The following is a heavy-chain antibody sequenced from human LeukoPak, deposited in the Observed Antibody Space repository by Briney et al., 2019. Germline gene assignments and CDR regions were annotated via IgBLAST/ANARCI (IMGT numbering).Heavy chain of an antibody. J-gene: IGHJ4*02. CDR1: GGSISSGSYY. CDR3: ARFPKPYCSGGSCYSGYYFDY. Sequence: SQTLSLTCTVSGGSISSGSYYWSWIRQPAGKGLEWIGRIYTSGSTNYNPSLKSRVTISVDTSKNQFSLKLSSVTAADTAVYYCARFPKPYCSGGSCYSGYYFDYRGQGTLVTVSS. D-gene: IGHD2-15*01. V-gene: IGHV4-61*02. CDR2: IYTSGST.